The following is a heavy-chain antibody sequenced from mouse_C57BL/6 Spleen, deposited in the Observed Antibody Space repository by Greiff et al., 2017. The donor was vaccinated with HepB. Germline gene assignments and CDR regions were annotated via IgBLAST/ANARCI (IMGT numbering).Heavy chain of an antibody. CDR1: GFTFSDYG. Sequence: EVKVVESGGGLVKPGGSLKLSCAASGFTFSDYGMHWVRQAPEKGLEWVAYISSGSSTIYYADTVKGRFTISRDNAKNTLFLQMTSLRSEDTAMYYCARPDYYGSSYGAWFAYWGQGTLVTVSA. CDR2: ISSGSSTI. J-gene: IGHJ3*01. CDR3: ARPDYYGSSYGAWFAY. D-gene: IGHD1-1*01. V-gene: IGHV5-17*01.